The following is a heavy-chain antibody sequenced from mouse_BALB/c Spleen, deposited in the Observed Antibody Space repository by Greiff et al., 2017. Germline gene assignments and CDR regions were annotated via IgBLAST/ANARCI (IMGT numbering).Heavy chain of an antibody. CDR3: AREWYYGSTFAY. CDR1: GFSLTSYG. Sequence: VQLQQSGPGLVAPSQSLSITCTVSGFSLTSYGVHWVRQPPGKGLEWLGVIWAGGSTNYNSALMSRLSISKDNSKSQVFLKMNSLQTDDTAMYYCAREWYYGSTFAYWGQGTLVTVSA. J-gene: IGHJ3*01. V-gene: IGHV2-9*02. CDR2: IWAGGST. D-gene: IGHD1-1*01.